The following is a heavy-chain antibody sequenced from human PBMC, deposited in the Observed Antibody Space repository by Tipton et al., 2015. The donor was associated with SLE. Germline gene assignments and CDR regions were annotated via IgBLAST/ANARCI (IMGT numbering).Heavy chain of an antibody. J-gene: IGHJ4*02. D-gene: IGHD2-2*01. CDR2: IYHSGSP. CDR3: ARFGTSPVGFFDY. Sequence: TLSLTCTVSGGSISSSSYYWGWIRQPPGKGLEWIGNIYHSGSPYYNVSLMSRVTISVDTSKNQFSLKVTSVTAADTAVYYCARFGTSPVGFFDYWGQGALVTVSS. CDR1: GGSISSSSYY. V-gene: IGHV4-39*01.